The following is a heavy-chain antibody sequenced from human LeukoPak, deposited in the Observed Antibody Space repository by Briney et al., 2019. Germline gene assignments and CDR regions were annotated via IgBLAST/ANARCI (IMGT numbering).Heavy chain of an antibody. CDR2: IYYSGSD. D-gene: IGHD3-16*01. CDR1: GGSFRGDY. J-gene: IGHJ3*02. Sequence: AETLSLTCAVYGGSFRGDYWSWIRQPPGPGLVWIGYIYYSGSDSYNHSIKSRVNISIDTSRTQFSLRLSSVSAADTAMYYCARRGGGHAFDIWGQGTMVTVSS. CDR3: ARRGGGHAFDI. V-gene: IGHV4-59*08.